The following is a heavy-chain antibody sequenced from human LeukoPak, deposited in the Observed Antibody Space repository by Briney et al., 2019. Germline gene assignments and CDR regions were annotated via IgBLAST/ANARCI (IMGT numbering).Heavy chain of an antibody. CDR2: IYYSGST. D-gene: IGHD3-10*01. CDR3: ARHQSGSGSYYNEASDAFDI. J-gene: IGHJ3*02. Sequence: KPLETLSLTCTVSGGSISSSSYYWGWIRQPPGKGLEWIGSIYYSGSTYYNPSLKSRVTISVDTSKNQFSLKLSSVTAADTAVYYCARHQSGSGSYYNEASDAFDIWGQGTMVTVSS. V-gene: IGHV4-39*01. CDR1: GGSISSSSYY.